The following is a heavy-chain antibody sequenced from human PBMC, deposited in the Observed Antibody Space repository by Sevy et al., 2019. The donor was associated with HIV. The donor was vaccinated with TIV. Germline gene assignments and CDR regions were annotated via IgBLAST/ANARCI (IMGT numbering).Heavy chain of an antibody. D-gene: IGHD6-13*01. CDR3: ARAISWYASFDS. J-gene: IGHJ4*02. Sequence: ASVKVSCKASGRTFSNYAINWVRQGPGQGLEWMGGIIPMFGTANYVQKFQGRVTITADESTKTAYREFSSLRSEDTAVYYCARAISWYASFDSWGQGTLVTVSS. CDR1: GRTFSNYA. CDR2: IIPMFGTA. V-gene: IGHV1-69*13.